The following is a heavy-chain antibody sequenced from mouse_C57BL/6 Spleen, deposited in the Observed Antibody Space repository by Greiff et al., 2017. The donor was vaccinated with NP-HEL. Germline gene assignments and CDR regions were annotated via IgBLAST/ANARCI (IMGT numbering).Heavy chain of an antibody. J-gene: IGHJ4*01. D-gene: IGHD3-3*01. CDR3: ARHPGGDGGARDAMDY. Sequence: EVKLMESGGDLVKPGGSLKLSCAASGFTFSSYGMSWVRQTPDKRLEWVATISSGGSYTYYPDSVKGRFTISRDNAKNTLYLQMSSLKSEDTAMYYCARHPGGDGGARDAMDYWGQGTSVTVSS. CDR1: GFTFSSYG. CDR2: ISSGGSYT. V-gene: IGHV5-6*01.